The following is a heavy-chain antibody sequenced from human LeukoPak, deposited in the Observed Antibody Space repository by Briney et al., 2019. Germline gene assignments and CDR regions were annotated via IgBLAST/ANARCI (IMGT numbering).Heavy chain of an antibody. Sequence: SETLSHPCSVSSGSMSSYFWSWIRQPPGKGLEWIGHMHYSGSTNYNPSLKSRVTMSVDMSKRHFSLRLTSVTAADTAVYYCAREGVGANFFDSWGQGILVTVPS. CDR1: SGSMSSYF. J-gene: IGHJ4*02. CDR2: MHYSGST. D-gene: IGHD1-26*01. V-gene: IGHV4-59*01. CDR3: AREGVGANFFDS.